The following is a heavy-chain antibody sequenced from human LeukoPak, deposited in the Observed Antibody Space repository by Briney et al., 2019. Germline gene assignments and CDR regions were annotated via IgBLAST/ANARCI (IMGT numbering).Heavy chain of an antibody. CDR1: GGSFSGYY. CDR2: INHSGST. CDR3: ARGEYSGYYDY. Sequence: SETLSLTCAVYGGSFSGYYWSWIRQPPGKGLEWIGEINHSGSTNYNPSLKSRVTISVDTSKNQFSLKLSSVTAADTAVYYCARGEYSGYYDYWGQGTLATVSS. V-gene: IGHV4-34*01. J-gene: IGHJ4*02. D-gene: IGHD5-12*01.